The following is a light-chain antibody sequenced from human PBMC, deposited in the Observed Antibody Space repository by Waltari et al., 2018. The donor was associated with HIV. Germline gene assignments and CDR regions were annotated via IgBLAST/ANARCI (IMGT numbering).Light chain of an antibody. J-gene: IGLJ2*01. Sequence: QSALTQPASVSGSPGQSIPISRTGTSSDVGGYNLVSWYQQHPGKAPKLMIYEVSKRPSGVSNRFSGSKSGNTASLTISGLQAEDEADYYCCAYAGSTTYVIFGGGTKLTVL. CDR1: SSDVGGYNL. V-gene: IGLV2-23*02. CDR3: CAYAGSTTYVI. CDR2: EVS.